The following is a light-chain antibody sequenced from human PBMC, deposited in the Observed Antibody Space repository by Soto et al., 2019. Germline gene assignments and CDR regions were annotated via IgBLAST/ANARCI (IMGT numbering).Light chain of an antibody. CDR2: AAS. CDR1: QSISSY. V-gene: IGKV1-39*01. Sequence: DIQMTQSPSSLSASLGDRVTITCLASQSISSYLNWYQQKPGKAPKLLIYAASSLQSGVPSRFSGSGSGTDFTLTISSLQPEDFATYYCQQSYSTPYTFGQGTKVDI. J-gene: IGKJ2*01. CDR3: QQSYSTPYT.